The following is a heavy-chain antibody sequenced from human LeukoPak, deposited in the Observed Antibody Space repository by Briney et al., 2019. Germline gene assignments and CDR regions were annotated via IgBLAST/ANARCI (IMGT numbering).Heavy chain of an antibody. V-gene: IGHV3-30*18. D-gene: IGHD5-18*01. CDR2: ISYDGSNK. Sequence: PGGPLRLSCAASGFTFSSYGMHWVRQAPGKGLEWVAVISYDGSNKYYADSVKGRFTISRDNSKNTLYLQMNSLRAEDTAVYYCAKDRGYSYGSLGMDVWGQGTTVTVSS. J-gene: IGHJ6*02. CDR1: GFTFSSYG. CDR3: AKDRGYSYGSLGMDV.